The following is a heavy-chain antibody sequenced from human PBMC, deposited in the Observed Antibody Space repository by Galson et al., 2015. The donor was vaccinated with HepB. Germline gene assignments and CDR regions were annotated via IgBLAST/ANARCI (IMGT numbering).Heavy chain of an antibody. Sequence: SLRLSCAASGFTFSDYYMSWIRQAPGKGLEWVSYISSSGSTIYYADSVKGRFTISRDNAKNSLYLQMNSLRAEDTAVYYCARDELSIVVDSSGASDIWGQGTMVTVSS. V-gene: IGHV3-11*01. J-gene: IGHJ3*02. D-gene: IGHD3-22*01. CDR1: GFTFSDYY. CDR3: ARDELSIVVDSSGASDI. CDR2: ISSSGSTI.